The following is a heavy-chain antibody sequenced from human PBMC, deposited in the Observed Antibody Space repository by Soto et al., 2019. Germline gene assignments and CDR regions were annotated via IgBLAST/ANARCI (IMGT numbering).Heavy chain of an antibody. CDR2: INTGNGET. V-gene: IGHV1-3*04. CDR3: ARGSSNYPLLFRWFDP. Sequence: QVQLVQSGAEVKKPGASVKVSCKASGYTFTSYVMHWVRLAPGQRLEWMGWINTGNGETKYSRKFQGRVTITRDTSASTAYMEMSSLRSEDTAVYFCARGSSNYPLLFRWFDPWGQGTLVTVSS. J-gene: IGHJ5*02. D-gene: IGHD2-2*01. CDR1: GYTFTSYV.